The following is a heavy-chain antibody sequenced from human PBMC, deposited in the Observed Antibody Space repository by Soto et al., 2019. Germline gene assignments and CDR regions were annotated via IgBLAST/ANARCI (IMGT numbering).Heavy chain of an antibody. V-gene: IGHV4-59*01. J-gene: IGHJ4*02. CDR1: GVSISSYY. CDR2: IYYRGNT. Sequence: SETLSLTCTVSGVSISSYYWNWIRQPPGKGLEWIGYIYYRGNTNYNPSLKSRVTISVDTSKNQFSLKSDDTAVYYCARDHSGYEGSHYFDYWGQGTLVTVSS. D-gene: IGHD5-12*01. CDR3: ARDHSGYEGSHYFDY.